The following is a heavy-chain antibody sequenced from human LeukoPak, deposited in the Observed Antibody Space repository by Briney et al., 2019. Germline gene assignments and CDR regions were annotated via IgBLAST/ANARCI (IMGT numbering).Heavy chain of an antibody. J-gene: IGHJ3*02. CDR2: ISYSGNT. V-gene: IGHV4-39*01. D-gene: IGHD1-26*01. CDR1: GDSISSSNHY. Sequence: SETLSLTCTVSGDSISSSNHYWGWIRQPPGKGLEWMGSISYSGNTYYNPSLKSRVTISVDTSKNQFSLKLSSVTAADTAVYYCARVRSGTSYDAFDIWGQGTMVTVSS. CDR3: ARVRSGTSYDAFDI.